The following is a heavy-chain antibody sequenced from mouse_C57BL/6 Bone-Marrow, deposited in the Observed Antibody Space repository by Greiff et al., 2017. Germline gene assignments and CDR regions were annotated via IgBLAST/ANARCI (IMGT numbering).Heavy chain of an antibody. CDR3: ARAVGYYLNYAMDY. CDR2: INPSNGGT. Sequence: QVQLQQPGTELVKPGASVKLSCKASGYTFTSYWMHWVKQRPGQGLEWIGNINPSNGGTNYNEKFKSKATLTVDKSSSTSYMQLSSLTSEDSAVXYYARAVGYYLNYAMDYWGQGTSVTVSS. D-gene: IGHD2-3*01. J-gene: IGHJ4*01. CDR1: GYTFTSYW. V-gene: IGHV1-53*01.